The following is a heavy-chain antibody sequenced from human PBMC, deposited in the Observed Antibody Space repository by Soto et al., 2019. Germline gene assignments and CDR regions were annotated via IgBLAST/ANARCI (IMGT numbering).Heavy chain of an antibody. CDR3: ARAGIVAITQLGWFDP. CDR1: GFSFSNYG. V-gene: IGHV3-33*01. D-gene: IGHD5-12*01. Sequence: QVQLVESGGGVVQPGTSLRLSCVASGFSFSNYGIHWVRLAPGKGLEWVAVIWPDGNNKVYPDSVKGRFTISRDNSKNTLYLQMNSLRAEDTAMYYCARAGIVAITQLGWFDPWGQGTLVIVSS. J-gene: IGHJ5*02. CDR2: IWPDGNNK.